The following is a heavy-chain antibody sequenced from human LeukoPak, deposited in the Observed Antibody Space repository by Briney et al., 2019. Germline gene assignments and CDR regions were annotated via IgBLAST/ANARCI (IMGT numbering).Heavy chain of an antibody. CDR1: GYTLTSYG. CDR3: ARDAYSSGWFDTYFDF. J-gene: IGHJ4*02. CDR2: INLDSGDT. Sequence: ASVKVSCKASGYTLTSYGISWVRQAPGQGLEWMGWINLDSGDTNYAQKFQGRVTMTRDTSTSTLYMELSSLRSDDTAIYYCARDAYSSGWFDTYFDFWGQGTLVTVSS. D-gene: IGHD6-19*01. V-gene: IGHV1-2*02.